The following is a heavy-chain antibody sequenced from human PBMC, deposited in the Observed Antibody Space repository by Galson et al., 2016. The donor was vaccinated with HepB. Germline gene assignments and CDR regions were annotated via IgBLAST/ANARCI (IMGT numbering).Heavy chain of an antibody. D-gene: IGHD1/OR15-1a*01. CDR1: GLTFRNYA. Sequence: SLRLSCAASGLTFRNYAFSWLRQAPGKGLEWVSVSASGDITYYAHSVKGRFTISRDNSKNTLYLQMNSLRVDDTAVYYCGKGTTLQVHFGYFDHWGQGTLVTVSS. CDR2: SASGDIT. CDR3: GKGTTLQVHFGYFDH. V-gene: IGHV3-23*01. J-gene: IGHJ4*02.